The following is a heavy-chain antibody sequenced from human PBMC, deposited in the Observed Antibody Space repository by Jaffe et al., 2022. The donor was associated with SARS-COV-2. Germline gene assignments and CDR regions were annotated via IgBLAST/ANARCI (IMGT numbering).Heavy chain of an antibody. D-gene: IGHD6-13*01. Sequence: QLQLQESGPGLVKPSETLSLTCTVSGGSISSTKYYWAWIRQPPGKGLEWIGSIYYSGGTYYNPSLKSRVTISVDTSKKQFSLKLSSVTAADTAVYSCARQSLLVAAAGGWKGWFDPWGQGTLVTVSS. CDR3: ARQSLLVAAAGGWKGWFDP. CDR1: GGSISSTKYY. CDR2: IYYSGGT. J-gene: IGHJ5*02. V-gene: IGHV4-39*01.